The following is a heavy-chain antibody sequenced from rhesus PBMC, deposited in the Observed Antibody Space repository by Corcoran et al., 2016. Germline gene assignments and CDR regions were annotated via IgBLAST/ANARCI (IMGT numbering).Heavy chain of an antibody. CDR3: AREIAAASLDY. D-gene: IGHD6-31*01. V-gene: IGHV4-106*01. CDR1: GGSISDSYY. CDR2: IYGSGGIT. Sequence: QVQLQESGPGLVKPSETLSLTCAVSGGSISDSYYWSWIRQPPGKGLDWFGYIYGSGGITYSNPPRKSRVTISTDTSKNQFALKLSSVTAADTAVYYCAREIAAASLDYWGQGVLVTVSS. J-gene: IGHJ4*01.